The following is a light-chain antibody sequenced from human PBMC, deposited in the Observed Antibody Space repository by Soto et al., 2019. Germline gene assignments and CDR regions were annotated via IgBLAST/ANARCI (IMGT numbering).Light chain of an antibody. CDR1: SSDVGGYNY. J-gene: IGLJ1*01. CDR2: EVS. Sequence: QSALTQPASVSGSPGQSITISCTGTSSDVGGYNYVSWYQQHPGKAPKLMIYEVSNRPSGVSNRFSGSKSGNTASLTISGLQAEDEADYYCSSYTSSSNYVFATGTKLTVL. CDR3: SSYTSSSNYV. V-gene: IGLV2-14*01.